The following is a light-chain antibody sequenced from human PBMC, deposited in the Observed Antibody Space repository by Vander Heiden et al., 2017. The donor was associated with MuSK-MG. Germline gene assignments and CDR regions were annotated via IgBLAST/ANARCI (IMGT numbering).Light chain of an antibody. CDR3: QQYYNSPRT. V-gene: IGKV3-20*01. Sequence: EIVLTQSPGTLSLSPGERASLSCRASQSVSSDYLAWYQQKPGQAPRLLIYGASNRATGIPDRFSGSGSRTDFTLTISRLEPEDFAVYYSQQYYNSPRTFGQGTKVEIK. J-gene: IGKJ1*01. CDR1: QSVSSDY. CDR2: GAS.